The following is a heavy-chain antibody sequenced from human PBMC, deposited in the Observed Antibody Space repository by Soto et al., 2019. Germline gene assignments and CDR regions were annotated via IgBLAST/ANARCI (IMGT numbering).Heavy chain of an antibody. D-gene: IGHD3-22*01. CDR3: ARDDTLPWFDP. CDR1: GYTFTWYS. J-gene: IGHJ5*02. V-gene: IGHV1-3*01. Sequence: ASVKGSCKGSGYTFTWYSMHLGRQAPGQRLEWMGWINAGNGNTKYSQKFQGRVTITRDTSASTAYMELSSLRSEDTAVYYCARDDTLPWFDPWGQGTLVTVSS. CDR2: INAGNGNT.